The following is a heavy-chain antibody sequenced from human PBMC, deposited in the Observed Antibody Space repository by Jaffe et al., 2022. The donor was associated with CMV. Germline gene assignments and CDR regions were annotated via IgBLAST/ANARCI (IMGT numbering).Heavy chain of an antibody. Sequence: QVQLQESGPGLVKPSETLSLTCTVSGGSISSYYWSWIRQPPGKGLEWIGYIYYSGSTNYNPSLKSRVTISVDTSKNQFSLKLSSVTAADTAVYYCASSCSGGSCYSRAFDIWGQGTMVTVSS. V-gene: IGHV4-59*01. D-gene: IGHD2-15*01. CDR1: GGSISSYY. CDR2: IYYSGST. J-gene: IGHJ3*02. CDR3: ASSCSGGSCYSRAFDI.